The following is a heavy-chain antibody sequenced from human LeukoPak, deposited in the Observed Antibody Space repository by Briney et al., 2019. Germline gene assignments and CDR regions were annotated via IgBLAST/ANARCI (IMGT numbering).Heavy chain of an antibody. Sequence: TSETLSLTCTVSGGSISGYYWSWIRQPPGKGLEWIGEINHSGSTNYNPSLKSRVTISVDTSKNQFSLKLSSVTAADTAVYYCARGVITTDDYWGQGTLVTVSS. V-gene: IGHV4-34*01. CDR1: GGSISGYY. CDR3: ARGVITTDDY. J-gene: IGHJ4*02. CDR2: INHSGST. D-gene: IGHD3-10*01.